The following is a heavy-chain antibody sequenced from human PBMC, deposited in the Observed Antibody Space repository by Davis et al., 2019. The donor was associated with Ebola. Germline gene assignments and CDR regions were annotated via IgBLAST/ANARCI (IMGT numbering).Heavy chain of an antibody. Sequence: ASVKVSCKTSGYTFTSYGVGWVRQVPGQGLEWMGWISVNNGITNYAQNFQGRVTMTTDISTNMAYMELRSLRSDDTAVYYCARGNYGDYIVLYYYNMDVWGQGTTVTVSS. V-gene: IGHV1-18*04. CDR3: ARGNYGDYIVLYYYNMDV. CDR1: GYTFTSYG. CDR2: ISVNNGIT. J-gene: IGHJ6*02. D-gene: IGHD4-17*01.